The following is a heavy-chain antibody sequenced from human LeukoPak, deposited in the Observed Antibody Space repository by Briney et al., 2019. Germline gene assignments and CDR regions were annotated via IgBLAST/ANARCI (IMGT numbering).Heavy chain of an antibody. CDR2: IYYSGST. CDR1: GGSISSYY. CDR3: ARGNRGSSWYAI. V-gene: IGHV4-59*12. J-gene: IGHJ3*02. Sequence: SETLSLTCTVSGGSISSYYWSWIRQPPGKGLEWIGYIYYSGSTNYNPSLKSRVTISVDTSKNQFSLKLSSVTAADTAVYYCARGNRGSSWYAIWGQGTMVTVSS. D-gene: IGHD6-13*01.